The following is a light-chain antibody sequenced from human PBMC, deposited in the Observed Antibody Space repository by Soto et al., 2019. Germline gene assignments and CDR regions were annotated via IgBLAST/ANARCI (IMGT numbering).Light chain of an antibody. Sequence: DIQMTQSPSSVSASVGDRVTITCRSSQSISSYLNWYQQKPGKAPKLLIYAASSLQSGVPSRFSGSGSGTDFTLTISSLQPEDFATYYCQQSYSTLSITFGQGTRLAIK. V-gene: IGKV1-39*01. CDR2: AAS. CDR1: QSISSY. CDR3: QQSYSTLSIT. J-gene: IGKJ5*01.